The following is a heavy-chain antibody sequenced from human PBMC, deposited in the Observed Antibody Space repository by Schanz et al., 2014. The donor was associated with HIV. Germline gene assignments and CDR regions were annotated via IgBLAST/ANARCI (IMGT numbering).Heavy chain of an antibody. J-gene: IGHJ4*02. CDR2: ISGNGVNT. CDR1: GLTFSNYA. V-gene: IGHV3-23*01. Sequence: EVQLMDSGGGLVRPGGSLRLSCAASGLTFSNYAMSWVRQAPGKGLEWVSGISGNGVNTYYADAVKGRFTISRDSSKNTVYLEMNSLRAEDTAVYYCARGNDFFGGVPDYWGQGTLVSVSS. D-gene: IGHD3-16*01. CDR3: ARGNDFFGGVPDY.